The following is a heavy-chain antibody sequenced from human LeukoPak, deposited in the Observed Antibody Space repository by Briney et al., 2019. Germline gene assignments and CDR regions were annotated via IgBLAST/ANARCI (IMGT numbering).Heavy chain of an antibody. CDR1: GFTFSSYW. V-gene: IGHV3-7*01. Sequence: GGSLRLSCAASGFTFSSYWMSWVRQAPGKGLEWVANIKQDGSEKYYVDSVKGRFTISRDNAKNSMYLQMNSLRAEDTAVYYCARDREHSNYVYYYYMDVWGKGTTVTVSS. J-gene: IGHJ6*03. CDR3: ARDREHSNYVYYYYMDV. CDR2: IKQDGSEK. D-gene: IGHD4-11*01.